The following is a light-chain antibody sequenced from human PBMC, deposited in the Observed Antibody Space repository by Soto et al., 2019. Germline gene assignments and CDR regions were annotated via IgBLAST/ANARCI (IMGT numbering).Light chain of an antibody. CDR2: DVS. J-gene: IGLJ2*01. CDR3: CSYAGSYTSV. V-gene: IGLV2-11*01. Sequence: QSALTQPRSVSGSPGQSVTISCTGTSSDVGTYNYVSWYQQHPGKAPKLMIYDVSQRPSGVPXRFSGSKSGNTASLTISXXXAEDEXXXXCCSYAGSYTSVFGGGTKLTVL. CDR1: SSDVGTYNY.